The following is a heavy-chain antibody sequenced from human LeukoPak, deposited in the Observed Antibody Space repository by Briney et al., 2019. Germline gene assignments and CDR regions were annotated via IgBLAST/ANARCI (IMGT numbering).Heavy chain of an antibody. D-gene: IGHD3-22*01. Sequence: SETLSLTCTVSGGSISSSSYYWGWIRQPPGKGLEWIGSIYYSGSTYYNPSLKSRVTISVDTSKNQFSLKLSSVTAADTAVYYCARHRFTYYYDSSGYYPFDYWSQGTLVTVSS. CDR1: GGSISSSSYY. V-gene: IGHV4-39*01. J-gene: IGHJ4*02. CDR3: ARHRFTYYYDSSGYYPFDY. CDR2: IYYSGST.